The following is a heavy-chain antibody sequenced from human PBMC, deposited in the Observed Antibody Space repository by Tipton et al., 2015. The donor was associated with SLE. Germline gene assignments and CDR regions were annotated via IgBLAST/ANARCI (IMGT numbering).Heavy chain of an antibody. Sequence: TLSLTCTVSAGSISSDNYYWTWIRQPAGKGLEWIGRIFTSGTTDYNPSLKSRVTISIDKSENQFSLKLSSVTAADTAVYYCARHVRGVAGWFDPWGQGTLVTVSS. J-gene: IGHJ5*02. D-gene: IGHD3-10*01. CDR3: ARHVRGVAGWFDP. CDR2: IFTSGTT. V-gene: IGHV4-61*02. CDR1: AGSISSDNYY.